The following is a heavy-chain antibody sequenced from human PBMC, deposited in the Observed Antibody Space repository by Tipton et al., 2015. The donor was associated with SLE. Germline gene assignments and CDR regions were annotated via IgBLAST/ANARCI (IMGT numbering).Heavy chain of an antibody. J-gene: IGHJ4*02. CDR3: ARSMRVGSEDY. D-gene: IGHD6-19*01. Sequence: TLSLTCTVSGGSISSYYWSWIRQPPGKGLEWIGYIYYSGSTNYNPSPKSRVTISVDTSKNQFSLKLSSVTAADTAVYYCARSMRVGSEDYWGQGTLVTVSS. CDR1: GGSISSYY. V-gene: IGHV4-59*01. CDR2: IYYSGST.